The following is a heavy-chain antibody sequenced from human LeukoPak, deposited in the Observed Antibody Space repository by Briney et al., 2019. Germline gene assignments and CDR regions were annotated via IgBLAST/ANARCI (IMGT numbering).Heavy chain of an antibody. J-gene: IGHJ3*02. D-gene: IGHD2-8*01. CDR2: ISYIGST. CDR1: DDSLSRQY. Sequence: SETLCLTYAVSDDSLSRQYWTWIRQPPGKGLEWSGYISYIGSTNYNPSLKSRVPISIDTPKNHFSLKLTSVTATHTSVYYCARELVMVLKGLDMWGQGTVVSVSS. V-gene: IGHV4-59*11. CDR3: ARELVMVLKGLDM.